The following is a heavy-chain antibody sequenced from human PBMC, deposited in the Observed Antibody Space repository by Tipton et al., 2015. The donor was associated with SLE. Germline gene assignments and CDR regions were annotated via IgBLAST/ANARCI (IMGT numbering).Heavy chain of an antibody. Sequence: TLSLTCSVSGDSMNNYYWSWIRQPAGMPLEWIGCIYKTGITNYNPSLKGRLSMSVDTSKAHFSLNLNSVTAADTAIYYCAREKENTGWFWLNAFDVWGRGTLVTVST. CDR1: GDSMNNYY. CDR2: IYKTGIT. D-gene: IGHD6-19*01. J-gene: IGHJ3*01. CDR3: AREKENTGWFWLNAFDV. V-gene: IGHV4-4*07.